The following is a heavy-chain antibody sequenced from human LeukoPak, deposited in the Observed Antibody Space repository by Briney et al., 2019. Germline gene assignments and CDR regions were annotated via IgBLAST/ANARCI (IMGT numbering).Heavy chain of an antibody. D-gene: IGHD6-13*01. CDR2: ISGGGGST. CDR3: AREYSSSHSFDY. Sequence: PGGSLRLSCAASGFTFSSYAMSWVRQAPGKGLEWVSGISGGGGSTYYADSVKGRFTISRDNSKNTLYLQMNSLRAEDTAVYYCAREYSSSHSFDYWGQGTLVTVSS. J-gene: IGHJ4*02. CDR1: GFTFSSYA. V-gene: IGHV3-23*01.